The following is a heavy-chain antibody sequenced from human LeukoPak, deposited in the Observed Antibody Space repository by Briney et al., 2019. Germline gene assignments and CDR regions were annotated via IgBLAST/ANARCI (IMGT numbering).Heavy chain of an antibody. J-gene: IGHJ2*01. D-gene: IGHD3-22*01. CDR1: GFPFSSYA. CDR3: ARDRGLDTYYYDSSGYYYWYFDL. Sequence: GGSLRLSCAASGFPFSSYAMGWVRQAPGKGLEWVSSISSSSSYIYYADSVKGRFTISRDNAKNSLYLQMNSLRAEDTAVYYCARDRGLDTYYYDSSGYYYWYFDLWGRGTLVTVSS. V-gene: IGHV3-21*01. CDR2: ISSSSSYI.